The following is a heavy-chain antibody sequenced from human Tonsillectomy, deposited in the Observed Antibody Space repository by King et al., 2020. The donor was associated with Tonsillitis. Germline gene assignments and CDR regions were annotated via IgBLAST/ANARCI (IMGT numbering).Heavy chain of an antibody. Sequence: VQLVESGGNLVQPGGSLRLSCTASELPFTVYAITWVRQAPGKGLEWVSSLDDTSGNTHYADSVKCRFTISSDSSRNMLYLQMNSLRVEDTAVYYCANGDMLLESWGKGTLVTASS. CDR1: ELPFTVYA. CDR3: ANGDMLLES. J-gene: IGHJ5*02. CDR2: LDDTSGNT. V-gene: IGHV3-23*04. D-gene: IGHD3-16*01.